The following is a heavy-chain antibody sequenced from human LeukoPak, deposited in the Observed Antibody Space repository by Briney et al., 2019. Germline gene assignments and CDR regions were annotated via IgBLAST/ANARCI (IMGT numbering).Heavy chain of an antibody. CDR2: INPNSGGT. CDR1: GYTFTAYY. J-gene: IGHJ4*02. Sequence: GASVKVSCKASGYTFTAYYMHWVRQAPGQGLEWMGWINPNSGGTNYAQKFQGRVTMTRDTSISTAYMELSRLRPEDTAVYYCAKDRDPPGRWAAVGKAPNDYWGQGTLVTVSS. V-gene: IGHV1-2*02. D-gene: IGHD6-13*01. CDR3: AKDRDPPGRWAAVGKAPNDY.